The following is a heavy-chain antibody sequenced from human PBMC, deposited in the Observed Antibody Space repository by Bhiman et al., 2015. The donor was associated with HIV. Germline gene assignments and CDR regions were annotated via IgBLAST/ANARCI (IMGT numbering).Heavy chain of an antibody. D-gene: IGHD6-13*01. CDR3: AREGQLGY. Sequence: EVQLLESGGGSVQPGGSLRLSCAASGFTFSKYWMSWVRQAPGKGLEWVANIKPDGSEKYYVDSVKGRFTISRDNAKNSLYLQMNSLRAEDTAVYFCAREGQLGYWGQGTQVTVSS. CDR1: GFTFSKYW. V-gene: IGHV3-7*05. CDR2: IKPDGSEK. J-gene: IGHJ4*02.